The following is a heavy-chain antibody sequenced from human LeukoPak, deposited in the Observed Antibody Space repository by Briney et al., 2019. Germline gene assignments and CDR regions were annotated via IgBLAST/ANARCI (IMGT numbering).Heavy chain of an antibody. D-gene: IGHD5-24*01. CDR3: ARDRWLGY. CDR1: GGSISSYY. Sequence: SETLSLTCTVSGGSISSYYWSWVRQPPGKGLEWIGYIYYSGSTNYNPSLKSRVTISVDTSKNQFSLKVSSVTAANTAVYYCARDRWLGYWGQGTLVTVSS. V-gene: IGHV4-59*01. J-gene: IGHJ4*02. CDR2: IYYSGST.